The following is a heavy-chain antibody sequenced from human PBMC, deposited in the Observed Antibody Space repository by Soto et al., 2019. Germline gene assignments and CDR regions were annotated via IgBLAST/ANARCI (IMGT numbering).Heavy chain of an antibody. CDR3: ARDHGMFLSYYYYGMDV. CDR1: GFTFSRFS. J-gene: IGHJ6*02. D-gene: IGHD3-10*02. Sequence: PGGSLRLSCAASGFTFSRFSMHWVRQAPGKGLAWVAVILYDGNNKHFAESVKGRFSISRDDSKNTVYLEMNNLRGDDSAVYYCARDHGMFLSYYYYGMDVWGQGTTVTVSS. V-gene: IGHV3-30-3*01. CDR2: ILYDGNNK.